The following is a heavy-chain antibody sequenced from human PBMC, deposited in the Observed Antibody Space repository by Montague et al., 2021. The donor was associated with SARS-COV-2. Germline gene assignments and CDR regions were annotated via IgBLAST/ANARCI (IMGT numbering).Heavy chain of an antibody. CDR3: ARIPVGSKYYFDF. Sequence: YAISGDGVSSNIATWNWIRQSPSRGLEWLGRTYYRSKWYNDYAESVKSRITIDPDTSKHQFSLHLNSVTPEDTAVYYCARIPVGSKYYFDFWGQGTLVTVSS. CDR2: TYYRSKWYN. J-gene: IGHJ4*02. V-gene: IGHV6-1*01. D-gene: IGHD2-2*01. CDR1: GDGVSSNIAT.